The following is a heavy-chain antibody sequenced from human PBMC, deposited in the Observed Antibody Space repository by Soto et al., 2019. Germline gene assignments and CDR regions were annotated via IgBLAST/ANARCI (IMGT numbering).Heavy chain of an antibody. D-gene: IGHD2-15*01. V-gene: IGHV3-72*01. J-gene: IGHJ4*02. CDR2: TIDKAHSYTT. CDR1: GFTFSDRY. CDR3: AKIGYCMESRCDWPAY. Sequence: EVQLVESGGGLVQPGGSLTLSCAASGFTFSDRYMDWVRQAPGKGLEWVGRTIDKAHSYTTQYAASVKGRFTISRDDSRNSLYLHMNSLKIEDTAVYYCAKIGYCMESRCDWPAYWGRGTLVSVSS.